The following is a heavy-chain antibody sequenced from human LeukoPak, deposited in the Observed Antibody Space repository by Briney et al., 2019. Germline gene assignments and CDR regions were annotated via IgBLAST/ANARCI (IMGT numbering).Heavy chain of an antibody. V-gene: IGHV4-4*09. Sequence: SETLSLTCTVSGGSISSYYWSWIRQPPGKGLEWIGYIYTSGSTNYNPSLKSRVTISVDTSKNQFSLKLSSVTAADTAVYYCARLKGSRGAYYYMDVWGKGTTVTVSS. CDR1: GGSISSYY. CDR3: ARLKGSRGAYYYMDV. D-gene: IGHD3-10*01. CDR2: IYTSGST. J-gene: IGHJ6*03.